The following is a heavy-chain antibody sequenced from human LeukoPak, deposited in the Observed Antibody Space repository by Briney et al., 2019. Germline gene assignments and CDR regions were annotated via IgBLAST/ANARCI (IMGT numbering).Heavy chain of an antibody. D-gene: IGHD3-10*01. CDR1: EFTFSSYW. CDR3: ARELSRTGACDY. Sequence: GGSLRLSCEASEFTFSSYWMHWVRQPPGKGLEWVANINEAGVEKYHVDSVKGRFTIFRDNAKNSLYLQMNNLRAEDTAVYYCARELSRTGACDYWGQGTLVTVSS. CDR2: INEAGVEK. J-gene: IGHJ4*02. V-gene: IGHV3-7*03.